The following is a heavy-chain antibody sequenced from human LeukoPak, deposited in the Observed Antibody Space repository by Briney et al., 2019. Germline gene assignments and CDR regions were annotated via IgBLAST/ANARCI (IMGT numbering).Heavy chain of an antibody. Sequence: ESLKSSCKGSGYSFPTYWIGWVRQMPGKGLEWMGIIYPGDSETRYSPSFQGQVTISADKSISTAYLQWSRLKASDTAMYYCARKSRADYWGQGTLVTVSS. V-gene: IGHV5-51*01. J-gene: IGHJ4*02. CDR2: IYPGDSET. CDR1: GYSFPTYW. CDR3: ARKSRADY.